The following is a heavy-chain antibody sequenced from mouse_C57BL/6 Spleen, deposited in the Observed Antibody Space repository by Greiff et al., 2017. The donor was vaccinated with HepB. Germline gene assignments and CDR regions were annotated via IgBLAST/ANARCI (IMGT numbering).Heavy chain of an antibody. CDR1: GYTFTSYT. Sequence: QVQLQQSGAELARPGASVKMSCKASGYTFTSYTMHWVKQRPGQGLEWIGYINPSSGYTKYNQKFKDKATLTADKSSSTAYMQLSSLTSEDSAVYYCARSGDYGPYWFAYWGQGTLVTVSA. CDR2: INPSSGYT. CDR3: ARSGDYGPYWFAY. V-gene: IGHV1-4*01. J-gene: IGHJ3*01. D-gene: IGHD1-1*02.